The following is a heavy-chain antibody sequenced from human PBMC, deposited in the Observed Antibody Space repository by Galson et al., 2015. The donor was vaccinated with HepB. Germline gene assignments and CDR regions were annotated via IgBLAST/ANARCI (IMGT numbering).Heavy chain of an antibody. D-gene: IGHD3-10*01. Sequence: SVKVSCKASGFTFTSPAVQWVRQARGQRLEWIGWIVVGSGNTNYAQKFQERVTITRDMSTSTAYMELSSLRSEDTAVYYCAADTAIYGSGTGMDVWGQGTTVTVSS. CDR1: GFTFTSPA. CDR2: IVVGSGNT. V-gene: IGHV1-58*01. CDR3: AADTAIYGSGTGMDV. J-gene: IGHJ6*02.